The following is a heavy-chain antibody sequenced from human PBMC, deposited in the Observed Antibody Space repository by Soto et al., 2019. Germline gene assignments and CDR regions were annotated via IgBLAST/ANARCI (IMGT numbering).Heavy chain of an antibody. J-gene: IGHJ4*02. Sequence: QVQLVESGGGVVQPGRSLRLSCAASGFTFSSYGMHWVRQAPGKGLEWVAVISSDGSNKYYADSVKGRFTISRDNSKNTLYLQRNSLRPEDTAVYYCVGGYYFGDYWGQGTLVTVSS. D-gene: IGHD3-22*01. CDR2: ISSDGSNK. CDR1: GFTFSSYG. CDR3: VGGYYFGDY. V-gene: IGHV3-30*03.